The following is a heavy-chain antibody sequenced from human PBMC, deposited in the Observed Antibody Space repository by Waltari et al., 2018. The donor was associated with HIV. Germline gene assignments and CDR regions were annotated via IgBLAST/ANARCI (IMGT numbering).Heavy chain of an antibody. D-gene: IGHD3-16*01. Sequence: EVQLVESGGGLVQPGGSLRLPCVASGFTFNTWMSWVRQAPGKGLEVVAKKKQAGRWINLLDSVKDRFTISRDNAKNSLFWQMNSVRAEYTAVYYCWGGGGFLTHYWGQGTLVTVSS. CDR3: WGGGGFLTHY. J-gene: IGHJ4*02. V-gene: IGHV3-7*01. CDR1: GFTFNTW. CDR2: KKQAGRWI.